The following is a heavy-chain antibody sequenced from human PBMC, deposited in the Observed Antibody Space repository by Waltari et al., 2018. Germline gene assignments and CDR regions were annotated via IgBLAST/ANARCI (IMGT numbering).Heavy chain of an antibody. D-gene: IGHD3-22*01. CDR3: STSYYDSSGYYY. V-gene: IGHV3-15*01. J-gene: IGHJ4*02. CDR2: IRSKADGGTA. Sequence: EVQLVESGGDLVKPGGSLRISCVASGFTFSNAWMSWVRQAPGKGLEWIGRIRSKADGGTADYAAPVKGRFTISRDDSKNTLYLQMNSLNTEDTAVYYCSTSYYDSSGYYYWGQGTLVTVSS. CDR1: GFTFSNAW.